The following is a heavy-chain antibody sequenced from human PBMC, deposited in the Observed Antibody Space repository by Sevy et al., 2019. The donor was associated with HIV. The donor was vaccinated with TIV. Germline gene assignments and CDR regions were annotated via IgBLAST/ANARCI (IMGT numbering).Heavy chain of an antibody. D-gene: IGHD3-22*01. CDR3: TTDDYYDSSGYHAAFDC. CDR1: GFTFSKAW. V-gene: IGHV3-15*01. J-gene: IGHJ4*02. CDR2: IKSITDGGTT. Sequence: GGSLRLSCAVSGFTFSKAWMSWVRQAPGKGLEWVGRIKSITDGGTTDYAAPVKGRFTISRADSKNSLYLQMNSLKTEDTAIYYCTTDDYYDSSGYHAAFDCWGQGTLVTVSS.